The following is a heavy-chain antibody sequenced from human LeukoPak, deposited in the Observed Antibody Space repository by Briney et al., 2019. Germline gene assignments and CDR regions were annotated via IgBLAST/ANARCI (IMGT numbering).Heavy chain of an antibody. CDR1: GGSFSGYY. J-gene: IGHJ4*02. CDR3: ARVNYDILTGYLNPSDEFDY. CDR2: INHSGST. D-gene: IGHD3-9*01. V-gene: IGHV4-34*01. Sequence: PSETLSLTCAVYGGSFSGYYWSWIRQPPGKGLEWIGEINHSGSTNYNPSLKSRVTISVDTSKNQFSLKLSSVTAAVTAVYYCARVNYDILTGYLNPSDEFDYWGQGTLVTVSS.